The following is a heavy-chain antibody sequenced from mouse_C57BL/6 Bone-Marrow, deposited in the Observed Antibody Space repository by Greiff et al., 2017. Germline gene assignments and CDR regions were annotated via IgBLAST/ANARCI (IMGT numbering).Heavy chain of an antibody. V-gene: IGHV14-4*01. D-gene: IGHD1-1*01. CDR1: GFNIKDDY. Sequence: EVQLQQSGAELVRPGASVKLSSTASGFNIKDDYMHWVKQRPEQGLEWIGWIDPENGDTEYASKFQGKATITADTSSNTAYLQLSSLTSEDTAVYYCTTSRFDYGSSRDYWGQGTTLTVSS. CDR3: TTSRFDYGSSRDY. J-gene: IGHJ2*01. CDR2: IDPENGDT.